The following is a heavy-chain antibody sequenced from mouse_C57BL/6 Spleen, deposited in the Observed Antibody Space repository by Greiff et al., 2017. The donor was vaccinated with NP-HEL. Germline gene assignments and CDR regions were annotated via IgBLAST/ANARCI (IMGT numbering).Heavy chain of an antibody. D-gene: IGHD2-3*01. CDR3: ARDGYYSWLAY. CDR2: INPSSGYT. V-gene: IGHV1-4*01. Sequence: VQLQQSGAELARPGASVKMSCKASGYTFTSYTMHWVKQRPGPGLEWIGYINPSSGYTKYNQKFKDKATLTADKSSSTADMQLSSLTSEDSAVYYCARDGYYSWLAYWGQGTLVTVSA. J-gene: IGHJ3*01. CDR1: GYTFTSYT.